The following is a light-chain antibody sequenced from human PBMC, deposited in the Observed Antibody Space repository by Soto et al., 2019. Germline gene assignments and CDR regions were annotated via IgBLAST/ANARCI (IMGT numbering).Light chain of an antibody. Sequence: EIVMTQSPATLSMSAGERDTLSRRASQSVSSNLAWYRQTPGQAPRLXXYGASSRANGIPDRFSSSGSGTNLSLTISRLETAVFALHDGQQYGSSPPWTFGQGTKVDI. J-gene: IGKJ1*01. CDR2: GAS. CDR3: QQYGSSPPWT. CDR1: QSVSSN. V-gene: IGKV3-20*01.